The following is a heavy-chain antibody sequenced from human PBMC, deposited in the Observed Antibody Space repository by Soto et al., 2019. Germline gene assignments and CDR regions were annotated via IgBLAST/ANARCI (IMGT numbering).Heavy chain of an antibody. J-gene: IGHJ4*02. V-gene: IGHV3-23*01. CDR1: GFTFSSYA. CDR3: AKGNAYSLEWLCDY. Sequence: GGSLRLSCAASGFTFSSYAMSWVRQAPGKGLEWVSAISGSGGSTYYADSVKGRFTISRDNSKNTLYLQMNSLRAEDTAVYYCAKGNAYSLEWLCDYWGQGTRVTVSS. CDR2: ISGSGGST. D-gene: IGHD3-3*01.